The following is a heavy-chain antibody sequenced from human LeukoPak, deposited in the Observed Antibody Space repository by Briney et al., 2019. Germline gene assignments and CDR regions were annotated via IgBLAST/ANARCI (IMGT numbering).Heavy chain of an antibody. J-gene: IGHJ4*02. V-gene: IGHV3-7*01. CDR1: GFTFNNYA. D-gene: IGHD1-26*01. CDR2: IKQDGSAK. Sequence: PGGSLRLSCAASGFTFNNYAMHWVRQAPGKGLEWVANIKQDGSAKYYVDSVKGRFTISRDNAKNSLYLQMNSLRAEDTGVYYCAREGVVGATANHYDYWGQGSLVTVSS. CDR3: AREGVVGATANHYDY.